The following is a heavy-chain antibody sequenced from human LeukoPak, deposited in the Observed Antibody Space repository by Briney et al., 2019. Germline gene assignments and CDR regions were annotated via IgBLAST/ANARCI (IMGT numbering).Heavy chain of an antibody. CDR2: ISWNSGSI. Sequence: PGGSLRLSCAASGFTFDDYAMHWVRQAPGKGLEWVSGISWNSGSIGYADSVKGRFTISRDNAKNSLYLQTNSLRAEDTALYYCAKDSTRRRRGLVYFDWLPWDYWGQGTLVTVSS. J-gene: IGHJ4*02. D-gene: IGHD3-9*01. CDR1: GFTFDDYA. CDR3: AKDSTRRRRGLVYFDWLPWDY. V-gene: IGHV3-9*01.